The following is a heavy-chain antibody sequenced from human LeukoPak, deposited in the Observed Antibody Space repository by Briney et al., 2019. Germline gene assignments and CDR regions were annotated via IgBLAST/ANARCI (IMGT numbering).Heavy chain of an antibody. J-gene: IGHJ4*02. CDR2: IHAGSGNT. CDR1: GYTFTTKA. CDR3: ARWPGNYDWSVYDS. Sequence: ASVKVSCKASGYTFTTKAIHWLRQAPGQGPEWMGSIHAGSGNTLYSKHFQGRVTFTRDTSANTVYMDLSRLSSEDTAVYYCARWPGNYDWSVYDSWGQGTLVIVSS. D-gene: IGHD3-9*01. V-gene: IGHV1-3*01.